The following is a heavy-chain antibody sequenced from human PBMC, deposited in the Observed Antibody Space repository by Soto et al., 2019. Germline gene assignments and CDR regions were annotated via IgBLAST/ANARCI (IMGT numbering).Heavy chain of an antibody. V-gene: IGHV3-23*01. CDR3: AKFGRITMVRGVIPDAFDI. Sequence: GGSLRLSCAASGFTFSSYAMSWVRQAPGKGLEWVSVISGSGGRTYYADSVKGRFTISRDNSKNTLYLQMNSLSAEDTAVYYCAKFGRITMVRGVIPDAFDIWGQGTMVTVSS. CDR1: GFTFSSYA. D-gene: IGHD3-10*01. J-gene: IGHJ3*02. CDR2: ISGSGGRT.